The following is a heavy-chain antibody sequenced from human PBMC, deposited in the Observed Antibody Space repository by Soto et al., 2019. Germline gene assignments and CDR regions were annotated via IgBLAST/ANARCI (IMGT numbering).Heavy chain of an antibody. V-gene: IGHV4-39*01. CDR2: LYYSGRT. Sequence: QLQLQESGPGLVKPSETLSLTCIVSGGSISSSNYYWGWIRQPPGKGLEWIGSLYYSGRTYYNPSLKSRVTISVDTSKNQFSLKLSSVTAADTAVYYCARHRYSGSYGLLDYWGQGTQVTVSS. CDR1: GGSISSSNYY. CDR3: ARHRYSGSYGLLDY. D-gene: IGHD1-26*01. J-gene: IGHJ4*02.